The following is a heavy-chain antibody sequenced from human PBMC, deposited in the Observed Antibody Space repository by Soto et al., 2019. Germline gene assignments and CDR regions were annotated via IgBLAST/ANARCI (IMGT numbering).Heavy chain of an antibody. J-gene: IGHJ4*02. CDR3: VRATYFSDSSGYTRCLDY. D-gene: IGHD3-22*01. CDR2: SRDKPQGYST. V-gene: IGHV3-72*01. Sequence: EVQLVESGGDLVQPGRSLRLSCAASGFRFNTFSMDWVRQAPGKRLEWVGRSRDKPQGYSTTYAASVKGRFTASRDESKNSAYLQMNSLKTEDTAVYYCVRATYFSDSSGYTRCLDYWGQGTLVTVSS. CDR1: GFRFNTFS.